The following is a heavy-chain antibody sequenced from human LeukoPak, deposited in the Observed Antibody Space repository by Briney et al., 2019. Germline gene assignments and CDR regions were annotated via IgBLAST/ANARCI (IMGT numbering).Heavy chain of an antibody. D-gene: IGHD1-26*01. CDR3: ANVYSNYWEWEY. CDR2: INPNSGGT. CDR1: GYTFTGYY. Sequence: ASVKVSCKPSGYTFTGYYLHGGRQAPGQGLEWMGWINPNSGGTNYAQKFQGRVTMTRDTSISTAYMELYSLTSDDTAVYYCANVYSNYWEWEYWGQGTLVTVSS. J-gene: IGHJ4*02. V-gene: IGHV1-2*02.